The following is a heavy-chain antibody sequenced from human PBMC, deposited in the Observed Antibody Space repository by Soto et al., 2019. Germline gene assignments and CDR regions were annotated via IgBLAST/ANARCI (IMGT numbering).Heavy chain of an antibody. D-gene: IGHD2-15*01. J-gene: IGHJ5*02. CDR2: IYDDGSA. Sequence: KSSETLSLTCTVSGGSISSSYWSWIRQPPGKGLEWLAYIYDDGSANYNPSLKSRATISLDMSKNQFSLKLTSVTAADTAVYYCARDKYCSGGSCRKNWFDPWGQGTLVTSPQ. CDR3: ARDKYCSGGSCRKNWFDP. CDR1: GGSISSSY. V-gene: IGHV4-59*01.